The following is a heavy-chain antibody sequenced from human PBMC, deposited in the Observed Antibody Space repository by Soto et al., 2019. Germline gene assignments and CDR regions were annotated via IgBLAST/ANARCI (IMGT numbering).Heavy chain of an antibody. CDR1: GFTFSSYS. D-gene: IGHD3-22*01. Sequence: GGSLRLSCAASGFTFSSYSMNWVRQAPGKGLEWVSSISSSSSYIYYADSVKGRFTISRDNAKNSLYLQMNSLRAEDTAVYYCARDPGDDYYDSSGFDYWGQGTLVTVSS. J-gene: IGHJ4*02. CDR2: ISSSSSYI. V-gene: IGHV3-21*01. CDR3: ARDPGDDYYDSSGFDY.